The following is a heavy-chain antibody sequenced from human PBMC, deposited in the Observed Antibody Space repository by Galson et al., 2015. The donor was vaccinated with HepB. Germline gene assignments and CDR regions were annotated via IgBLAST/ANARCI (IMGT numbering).Heavy chain of an antibody. CDR2: INHSGST. CDR1: GGSFSGYY. V-gene: IGHV4-34*01. Sequence: LSLTCAVYGGSFSGYYWSWIRQPPGKGLEWIGEINHSGSTNYNPSLKSRVTISVDTSKNQFSLKLSSVTAADTAVYYCASGLAAAVTCFDYWGQGTLVTVSS. J-gene: IGHJ4*02. D-gene: IGHD6-13*01. CDR3: ASGLAAAVTCFDY.